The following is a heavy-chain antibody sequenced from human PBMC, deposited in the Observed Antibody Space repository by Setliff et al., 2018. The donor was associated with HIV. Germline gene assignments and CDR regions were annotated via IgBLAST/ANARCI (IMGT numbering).Heavy chain of an antibody. D-gene: IGHD3-16*01. CDR2: ISGSGDST. Sequence: LRLSCAASGFPFSSYSMNWFRQPPGKGLEWVSGISGSGDSTFYAHSVKGRFTISRDNSRDTLYLEMNNLRAEDTALYYCAKDYTPTFWEYNWFDVWGQGTQVTVSS. V-gene: IGHV3-23*01. CDR1: GFPFSSYS. J-gene: IGHJ5*02. CDR3: AKDYTPTFWEYNWFDV.